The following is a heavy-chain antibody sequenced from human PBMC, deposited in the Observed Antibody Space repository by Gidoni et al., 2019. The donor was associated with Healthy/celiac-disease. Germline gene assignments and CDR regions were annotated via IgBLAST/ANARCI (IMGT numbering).Heavy chain of an antibody. CDR1: GFSLSTSGMC. Sequence: QVTLRESGPALVKPTQTLTLTCTFSGFSLSTSGMCVSWIRQPPGKALEWLALIDWDDDKYYSTSLKTRLTISKDTSKNQVVLTMTNMDPVDTATYYCARARFYDFWSGHTGYFDYWGQGTLVTVSS. J-gene: IGHJ4*02. D-gene: IGHD3-3*01. CDR3: ARARFYDFWSGHTGYFDY. V-gene: IGHV2-70*01. CDR2: IDWDDDK.